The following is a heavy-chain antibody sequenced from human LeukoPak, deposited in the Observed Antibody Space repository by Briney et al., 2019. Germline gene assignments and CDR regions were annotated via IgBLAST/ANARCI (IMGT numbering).Heavy chain of an antibody. J-gene: IGHJ4*02. D-gene: IGHD3-9*01. CDR3: TKERRRDDILTGSFSD. Sequence: GGSLRLSCAASGFTFSSYAMSWVRQAPGKGLEWVSAISGSGGSTYYADSVKGRFTISRDNSKNSLYLQMNSLRAEDTAVYYCTKERRRDDILTGSFSDWGQGILVTVSS. CDR1: GFTFSSYA. V-gene: IGHV3-23*01. CDR2: ISGSGGST.